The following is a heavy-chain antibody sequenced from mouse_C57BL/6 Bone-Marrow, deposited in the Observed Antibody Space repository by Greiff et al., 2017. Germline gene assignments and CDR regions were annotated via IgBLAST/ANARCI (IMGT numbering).Heavy chain of an antibody. Sequence: VQLKESGPELVKPGASVKIPCKASGYTFTDYNMDWVKQSHGKSLEWIGDINPNNGGTIYNQKFKGKATLTVEKSSSTAYMELRSLTSEDTAVYYCARRGYYGGFDYWGQGTTLTVSS. J-gene: IGHJ2*01. CDR1: GYTFTDYN. V-gene: IGHV1-18*01. D-gene: IGHD1-1*01. CDR2: INPNNGGT. CDR3: ARRGYYGGFDY.